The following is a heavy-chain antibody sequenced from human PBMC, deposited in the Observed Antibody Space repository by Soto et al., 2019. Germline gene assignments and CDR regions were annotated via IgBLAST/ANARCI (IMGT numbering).Heavy chain of an antibody. J-gene: IGHJ4*02. D-gene: IGHD4-17*01. V-gene: IGHV4-31*03. CDR1: GGSISSGGYY. CDR3: ARKSTVTTCFDY. Sequence: QVQLQESGPGLVKPSQTLSLTCTVSGGSISSGGYYWSWIRQLPGKGLEWIGYIYYSGSTHYNPSLKSRITMSVGTSKNQFSLKLSSVTAADTAVYYCARKSTVTTCFDYWGQGTLVTVSS. CDR2: IYYSGST.